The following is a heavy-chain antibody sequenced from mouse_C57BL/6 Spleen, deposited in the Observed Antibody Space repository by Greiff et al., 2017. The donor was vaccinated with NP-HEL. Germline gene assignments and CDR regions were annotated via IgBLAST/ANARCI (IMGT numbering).Heavy chain of an antibody. D-gene: IGHD1-1*01. Sequence: QVQLQQPGAELVMPGASVKLSCKASGYTFTSYWMHWVKQRPGQGLEWIGEIDPSDSYTNYNQKLKGKSTLTVDKSSSTAYMQLSSLTSEDSAVYYCARRYYGSSYDFDYWGQGTTLTVSS. CDR3: ARRYYGSSYDFDY. CDR2: IDPSDSYT. CDR1: GYTFTSYW. J-gene: IGHJ2*01. V-gene: IGHV1-69*01.